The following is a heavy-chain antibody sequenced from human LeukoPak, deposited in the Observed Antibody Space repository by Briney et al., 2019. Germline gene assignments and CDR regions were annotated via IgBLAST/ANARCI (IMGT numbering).Heavy chain of an antibody. CDR2: INHSGST. Sequence: PSETLSLTCAVYGGSFSGYYWSWIRQPPGKGLEWIGEINHSGSTNYNPPLKSRVTISVDTSKNQFSLKLSSVTAADTAVYYCAKISGKLVYWGQGTLVTVSS. CDR3: AKISGKLVY. J-gene: IGHJ4*02. CDR1: GGSFSGYY. D-gene: IGHD3-3*01. V-gene: IGHV4-34*01.